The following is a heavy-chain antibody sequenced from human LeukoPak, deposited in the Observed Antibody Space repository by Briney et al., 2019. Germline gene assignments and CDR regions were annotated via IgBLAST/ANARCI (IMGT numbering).Heavy chain of an antibody. J-gene: IGHJ4*02. CDR3: GTGDKGYYFDY. Sequence: GGSLRLSCAASGFTFSSYAMNWVRQAPGKGLEWISGISGGGGTTYYAGSVKGRFTISRDNSKNTLYLQMNSLRAEDTAVYYCGTGDKGYYFDYWGQGTLVTASS. V-gene: IGHV3-23*01. CDR2: ISGGGGTT. D-gene: IGHD3-16*01. CDR1: GFTFSSYA.